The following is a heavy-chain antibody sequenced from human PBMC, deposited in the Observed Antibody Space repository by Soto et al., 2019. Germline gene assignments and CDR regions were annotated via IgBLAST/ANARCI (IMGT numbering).Heavy chain of an antibody. CDR3: AHSTNYYDSSGYYHEYFQH. CDR1: GFSLSTSGVG. D-gene: IGHD3-22*01. Sequence: SGPTLVNPTQTLTLTCTFSGFSLSTSGVGVGWIRQPPGKALEWLALIYWDDDKRYSPSLKSRLTITKDTSKNQVVLTMTNMDPVDTATYYCAHSTNYYDSSGYYHEYFQHWGQGTMVTVS. J-gene: IGHJ1*01. CDR2: IYWDDDK. V-gene: IGHV2-5*02.